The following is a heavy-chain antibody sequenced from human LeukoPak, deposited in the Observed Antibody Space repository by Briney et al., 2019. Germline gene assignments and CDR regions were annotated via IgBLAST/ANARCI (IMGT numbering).Heavy chain of an antibody. CDR3: ARDLNYYDSSGYSY. CDR1: GYTFTGYY. Sequence: ASVKVSCKASGYTFTGYYMHWVRQAPGQGLEWMGWINPNSGGTNYAQKFQGRVTMTRDTSISTAYMELSRLRSDDTAVYYCARDLNYYDSSGYSYWGRGTLVTVSS. D-gene: IGHD3-22*01. CDR2: INPNSGGT. J-gene: IGHJ2*01. V-gene: IGHV1-2*02.